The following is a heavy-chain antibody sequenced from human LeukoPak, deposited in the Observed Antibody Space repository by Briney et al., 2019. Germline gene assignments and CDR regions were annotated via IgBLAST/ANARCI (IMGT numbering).Heavy chain of an antibody. D-gene: IGHD3-10*01. CDR2: INAGSGNT. Sequence: ASVKVSCKASGYTFTSYAMHWVRQAPGQRLEWMGWINAGSGNTKYSQKFQGRVTITRDTSASTAYMELSSLRSEDTAVYYCAREEWFGELSYWGQGTLVTVSS. V-gene: IGHV1-3*01. CDR1: GYTFTSYA. CDR3: AREEWFGELSY. J-gene: IGHJ4*02.